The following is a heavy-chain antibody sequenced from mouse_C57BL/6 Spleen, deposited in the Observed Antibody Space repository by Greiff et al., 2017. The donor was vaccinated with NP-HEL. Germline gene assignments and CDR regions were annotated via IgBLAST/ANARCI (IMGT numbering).Heavy chain of an antibody. J-gene: IGHJ1*03. CDR3: AKGLYDYGSDFDV. Sequence: EVQGVESGGGLVKPGGSLKLSCAASGFTFSDYGMHWVRQAPEKGLEWVAYISSGSSTIYYADTVKGRFTISRDNAKNTLFLQMTSRRSEDTAMYYCAKGLYDYGSDFDVWGTGTTVTVSS. CDR2: ISSGSSTI. D-gene: IGHD2-4*01. V-gene: IGHV5-17*01. CDR1: GFTFSDYG.